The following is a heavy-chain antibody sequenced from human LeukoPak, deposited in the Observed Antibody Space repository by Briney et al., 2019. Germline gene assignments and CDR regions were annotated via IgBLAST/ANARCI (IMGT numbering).Heavy chain of an antibody. CDR3: ARRWAMVRGVIGNWFEP. J-gene: IGHJ5*02. Sequence: ASVKVSCKASGYTFTSYGISWVRQAPGQGLEWMGWISAYNGNTNYAQKLQGRVTMTTDTSTSTAYMERRSLRSDDTAVYYCARRWAMVRGVIGNWFEPGGQRTLVNVSS. CDR2: ISAYNGNT. CDR1: GYTFTSYG. D-gene: IGHD3-10*01. V-gene: IGHV1-18*01.